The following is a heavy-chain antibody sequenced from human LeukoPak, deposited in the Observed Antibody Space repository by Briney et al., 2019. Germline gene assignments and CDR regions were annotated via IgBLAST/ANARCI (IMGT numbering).Heavy chain of an antibody. D-gene: IGHD2-2*01. J-gene: IGHJ3*01. CDR1: GFTFSSFA. V-gene: IGHV3-23*01. CDR2: ISGSGGST. Sequence: PGGSVRLSCAASGFTFSSFAMSWVRQAPGKGLEWVSAISGSGGSTYYADSVKGRFTISRDNSKNTLFLQMNSLRAEDTAVYYCAKDRSCTGSSCNVGSWGQGTMVTVSS. CDR3: AKDRSCTGSSCNVGS.